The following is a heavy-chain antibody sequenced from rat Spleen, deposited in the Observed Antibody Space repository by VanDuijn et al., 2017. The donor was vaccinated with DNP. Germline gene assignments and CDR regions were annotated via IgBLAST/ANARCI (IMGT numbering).Heavy chain of an antibody. Sequence: EVQLVESGGGLVQPGRSLKLSCAASGFTFSNYDMAWVRQAPTKGLEWVASISPSGGSTYYRDSVKGRFTVSRDNAKSSLYLQMDSLRSEDTATYYCARQELQWSHFDYWGQGVMVTVSS. CDR1: GFTFSNYD. CDR3: ARQELQWSHFDY. CDR2: ISPSGGST. D-gene: IGHD1-1*01. V-gene: IGHV5-25*01. J-gene: IGHJ2*01.